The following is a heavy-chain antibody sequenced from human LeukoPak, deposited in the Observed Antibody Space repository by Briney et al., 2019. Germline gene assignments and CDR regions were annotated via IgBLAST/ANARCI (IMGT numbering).Heavy chain of an antibody. V-gene: IGHV4-59*01. CDR2: IYYSGST. J-gene: IGHJ3*02. D-gene: IGHD4-23*01. Sequence: SETLALTCTVSGGSIRSYYWSWIRQPPGKGLEWIGYIYYSGSTNYNPSLKSRVTISVDTSKNQFSLKLSSVTAADTAVYYCAREKTTVVTPDDAFDIWGQGTMVTVSS. CDR3: AREKTTVVTPDDAFDI. CDR1: GGSIRSYY.